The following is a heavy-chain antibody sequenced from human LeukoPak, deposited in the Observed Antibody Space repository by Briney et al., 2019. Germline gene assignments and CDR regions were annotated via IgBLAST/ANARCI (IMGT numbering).Heavy chain of an antibody. CDR2: ISAYSGNT. CDR3: ARANYYDSSGYYYFDY. J-gene: IGHJ4*02. Sequence: ASVKVSCKASGYTFTSYGISWVRQAPGQGLEWMGWISAYSGNTNYAQKLQGRVTMTTDTSTSAAYMELRSLRSDDTAVYYCARANYYDSSGYYYFDYWGQGTLVTVSS. D-gene: IGHD3-22*01. V-gene: IGHV1-18*01. CDR1: GYTFTSYG.